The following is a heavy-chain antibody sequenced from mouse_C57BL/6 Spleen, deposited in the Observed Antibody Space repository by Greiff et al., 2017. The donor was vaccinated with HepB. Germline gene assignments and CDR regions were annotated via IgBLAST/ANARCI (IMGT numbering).Heavy chain of an antibody. CDR1: GYSFTDYN. D-gene: IGHD1-1*01. Sequence: VQLQQSGPELVKPGASVKISCKASGYSFTDYNMNWVKQSNGKSLEWIGVINPNYGTTSYNQKFKGKATLTVDQSSSTAYMQLNSLTSEDSAVYYCAIGVITTVVANFDYWGQGTTLTVSS. J-gene: IGHJ2*01. V-gene: IGHV1-39*01. CDR2: INPNYGTT. CDR3: AIGVITTVVANFDY.